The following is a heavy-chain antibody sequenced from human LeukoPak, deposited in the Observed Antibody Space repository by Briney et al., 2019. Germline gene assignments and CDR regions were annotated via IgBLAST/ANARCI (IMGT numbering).Heavy chain of an antibody. CDR2: IIPIFGTA. J-gene: IGHJ4*02. D-gene: IGHD2-2*01. CDR1: GGTFSSYA. CDR3: ARGHRSSSTSCYRD. V-gene: IGHV1-69*13. Sequence: SVKVSCKASGGTFSSYAISWVRQAPGQGLAWMGGIIPIFGTANYAQKFQGRVTITADESTSTAYMELSSLRSEDTAVYYCARGHRSSSTSCYRDWGQGTLVTVSS.